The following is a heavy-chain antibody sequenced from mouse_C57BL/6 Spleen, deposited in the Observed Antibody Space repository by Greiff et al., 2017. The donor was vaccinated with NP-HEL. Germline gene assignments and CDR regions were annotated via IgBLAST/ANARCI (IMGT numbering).Heavy chain of an antibody. Sequence: EVQLQQSGPELVKPGASVKISCKASGYSFTGYYMNWVKQSPEKSLEWIGEINPSTGGTTYNQKFKAKATLTVDKSSSTAYMQLKSLTSEDSAVYYCARGGSSYWYFDVWGTGTTVTVSS. D-gene: IGHD1-1*01. CDR2: INPSTGGT. CDR1: GYSFTGYY. J-gene: IGHJ1*03. V-gene: IGHV1-42*01. CDR3: ARGGSSYWYFDV.